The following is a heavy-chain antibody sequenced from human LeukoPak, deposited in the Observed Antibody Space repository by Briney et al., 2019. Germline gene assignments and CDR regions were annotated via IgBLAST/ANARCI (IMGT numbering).Heavy chain of an antibody. V-gene: IGHV3-53*01. CDR1: GFTFGDYG. J-gene: IGHJ4*02. CDR2: IYSGGST. CDR3: ARNFALDY. Sequence: GGSLRLSCTASGFTFGDYGMTWVRQAPGKGLEWVSVIYSGGSTYYADSVKGRFTISRDNSKNTLFLQMNSLRAEDTAVYYCARNFALDYWGQGTLVTVSS.